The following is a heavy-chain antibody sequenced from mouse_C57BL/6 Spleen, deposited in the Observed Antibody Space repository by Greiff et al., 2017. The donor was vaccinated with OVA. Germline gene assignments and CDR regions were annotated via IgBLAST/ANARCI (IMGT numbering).Heavy chain of an antibody. CDR3: TTWLYGNYRTFDY. CDR2: IDPENGDT. CDR1: GFTIKDDY. D-gene: IGHD2-1*01. V-gene: IGHV14-4*01. J-gene: IGHJ2*01. Sequence: EVQLQQSGAELVRPGASVKLSCTASGFTIKDDYMHWVKQRPEQGLERIGWIDPENGDTEYASKFQGKATITADTSSNTAYLQLSSLTSEDTAVYDCTTWLYGNYRTFDYWGQGTTLTVSS.